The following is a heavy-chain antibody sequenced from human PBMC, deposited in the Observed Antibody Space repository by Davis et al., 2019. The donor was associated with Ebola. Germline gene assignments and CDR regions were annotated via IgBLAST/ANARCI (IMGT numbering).Heavy chain of an antibody. V-gene: IGHV3-64D*06. Sequence: PGGSLRLSCAASGFTFNNYAMHWVRQAPGRGLDFVSGINDNGGTTHYADSVKGRFTISRDDSRSTVYLQMSSLTVEDTALYYCVKDRRWSYAFDIWSQGTMVTVSS. CDR2: INDNGGTT. CDR1: GFTFNNYA. J-gene: IGHJ3*02. CDR3: VKDRRWSYAFDI. D-gene: IGHD3-3*01.